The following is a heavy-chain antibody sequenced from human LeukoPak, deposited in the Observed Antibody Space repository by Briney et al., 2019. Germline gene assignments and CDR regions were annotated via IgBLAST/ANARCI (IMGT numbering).Heavy chain of an antibody. CDR2: ISSSSSYI. Sequence: PGGSLRLSCAAPGFTFSSYSMNWVRQAPGKGLEWVSSISSSSSYIYYADSVKGRFAISRDNAKNSLYLQMNSLRAEDTAVYYCARLAAAGTLWFDPWGQGTLVTVSS. J-gene: IGHJ5*02. CDR3: ARLAAAGTLWFDP. D-gene: IGHD6-13*01. V-gene: IGHV3-21*01. CDR1: GFTFSSYS.